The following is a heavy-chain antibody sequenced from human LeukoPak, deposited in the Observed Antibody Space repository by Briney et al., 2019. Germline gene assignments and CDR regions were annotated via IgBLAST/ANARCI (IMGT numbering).Heavy chain of an antibody. J-gene: IGHJ4*02. D-gene: IGHD2-21*01. CDR2: IDQSGST. CDR1: GGSISRGHW. V-gene: IGHV4-4*02. CDR3: TRNGDYCLDY. Sequence: SGTLSLTCAVSGGSISRGHWWSWVRRPPGKGLEWIGEIDQSGSTNYNPSLKSRVTISVDNSKNQFSLKLTSVTAADTAMYYCTRNGDYCLDYWGQGTLVTVSS.